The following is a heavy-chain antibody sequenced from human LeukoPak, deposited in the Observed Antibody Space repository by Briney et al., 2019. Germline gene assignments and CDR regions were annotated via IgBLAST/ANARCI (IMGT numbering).Heavy chain of an antibody. CDR1: GGSISSGGYY. V-gene: IGHV4-30-2*01. CDR2: IYHSGST. CDR3: ASTLSTSCYTCQVDHAFDI. J-gene: IGHJ3*02. Sequence: SETLSLTCTVSGGSISSGGYYWSWIRQPPGKGLEWIGYIYHSGSTYYNPSLKSRVTISVDRSKNQFSLKLSSVTAADTAVYYCASTLSTSCYTCQVDHAFDIWGQGTMVTVSS. D-gene: IGHD2-2*02.